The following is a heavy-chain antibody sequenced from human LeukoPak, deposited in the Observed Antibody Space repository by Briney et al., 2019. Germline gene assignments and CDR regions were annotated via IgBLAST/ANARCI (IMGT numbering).Heavy chain of an antibody. CDR1: GFTFSSYA. CDR3: AKDLPYRQVDY. CDR2: ISGSGGST. V-gene: IGHV3-23*01. J-gene: IGHJ4*02. Sequence: PGGSLRLSCAASGFTFSSYAMSWVRQAPGKGLEWVSAISGSGGSTYYADSVKGRFTISRDNSKNTLSLQMNNLRTADTAMYYCAKDLPYRQVDYWGQGILVTVSS.